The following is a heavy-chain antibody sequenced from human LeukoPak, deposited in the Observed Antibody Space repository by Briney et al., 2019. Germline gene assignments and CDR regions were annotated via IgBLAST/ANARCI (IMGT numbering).Heavy chain of an antibody. D-gene: IGHD6-6*01. Sequence: SETLSLTCTVSGGSISSYYWSWIRQPPGKGLEWIGYIYYSGSTYYNPSLKSRVTISVDTSRNQFSLKLSSVTAADTAVYYCARWDRIAAHKPYYGMDVWGQGTTVTVSS. CDR3: ARWDRIAAHKPYYGMDV. CDR2: IYYSGST. V-gene: IGHV4-59*08. CDR1: GGSISSYY. J-gene: IGHJ6*02.